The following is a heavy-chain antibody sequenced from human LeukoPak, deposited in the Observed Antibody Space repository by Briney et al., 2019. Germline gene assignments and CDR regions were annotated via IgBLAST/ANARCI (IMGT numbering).Heavy chain of an antibody. CDR3: ARVRRIQHVPYFDY. J-gene: IGHJ4*02. CDR1: GYTFTGYY. Sequence: ASVKVSCKASGYTFTGYYMHWVRHAPGQGLEWMGWINPNSGGTNYAQKFQGRVTMTRDTSISTAYMELSRLRSDDTAVYYCARVRRIQHVPYFDYWGQGTLVTVSS. CDR2: INPNSGGT. D-gene: IGHD5-18*01. V-gene: IGHV1-2*02.